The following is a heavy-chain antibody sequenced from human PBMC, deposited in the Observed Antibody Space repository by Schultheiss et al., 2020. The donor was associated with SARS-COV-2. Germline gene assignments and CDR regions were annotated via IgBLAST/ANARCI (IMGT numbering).Heavy chain of an antibody. D-gene: IGHD5-18*01. CDR1: GFTFSSYG. CDR3: VGYWGGKYDY. V-gene: IGHV3-NL1*01. J-gene: IGHJ4*02. CDR2: IYSDATT. Sequence: GGSLRLSCAASGFTFSSYGMHWVRQAPGKGLECVSVIYSDATTSYADSVRGRFTISRDNSKNTLYLQMDRLRADDTAVYFCVGYWGGKYDYWGQGTLVTVSS.